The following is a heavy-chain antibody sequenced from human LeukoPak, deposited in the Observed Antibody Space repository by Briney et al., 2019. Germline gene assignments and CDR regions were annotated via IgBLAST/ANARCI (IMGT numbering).Heavy chain of an antibody. CDR2: IYYSGST. D-gene: IGHD3-22*01. J-gene: IGHJ3*02. CDR3: ARGDHYDSSGYPSDAFDI. Sequence: PSETLSLTCTVSGGSISSSSYYWGWIRQPPGKGLEWIGSIYYSGSTYYNPSLKSRVTISVGTSKNQFSLKLSSVTAADAAVYYCARGDHYDSSGYPSDAFDIWGQGTMVTVSS. V-gene: IGHV4-39*07. CDR1: GGSISSSSYY.